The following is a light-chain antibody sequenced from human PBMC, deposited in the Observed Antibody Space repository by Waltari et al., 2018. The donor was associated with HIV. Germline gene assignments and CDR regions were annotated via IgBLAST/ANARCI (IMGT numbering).Light chain of an antibody. CDR1: RSDVGGYNY. CDR2: DVS. CDR3: NSFTSSSTWV. Sequence: QSALNQPASVSGSPGQSITISCTGTRSDVGGYNYVSWYQQHPSKAPKLMIYDVSRRPVGVSNRFSGSKSGNTSSLTISGLQAEDEADYYCNSFTSSSTWVFGGGTKLTVL. J-gene: IGLJ3*02. V-gene: IGLV2-14*03.